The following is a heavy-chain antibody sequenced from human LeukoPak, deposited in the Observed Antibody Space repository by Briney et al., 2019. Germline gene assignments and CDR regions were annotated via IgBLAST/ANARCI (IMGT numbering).Heavy chain of an antibody. Sequence: WEALSLTCAVYGGSLSGYYWSWIRQPPGKGLEWIGEINHSGSTNYNPSLKSRVTISVDTSKNQFSLKLSSVTAADTAVYYCARGRSGYSYGPRFDYWGQGTLVTVSS. CDR1: GGSLSGYY. J-gene: IGHJ4*02. V-gene: IGHV4-34*01. CDR2: INHSGST. D-gene: IGHD5-18*01. CDR3: ARGRSGYSYGPRFDY.